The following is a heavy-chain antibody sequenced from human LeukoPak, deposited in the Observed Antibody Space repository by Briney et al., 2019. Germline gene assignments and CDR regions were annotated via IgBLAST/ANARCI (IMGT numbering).Heavy chain of an antibody. Sequence: SETLSLTCTVSGGSISSYYWSWIRQPPGKGLEWIGYIYYSGSTNYNPSLKSRVTISVDTSKNQFSLKLSSVTAADTAVYYCARGGYYDSSGYYYYYYYMDVWGKGTTVTVSS. D-gene: IGHD3-22*01. J-gene: IGHJ6*03. CDR1: GGSISSYY. V-gene: IGHV4-59*01. CDR2: IYYSGST. CDR3: ARGGYYDSSGYYYYYYYMDV.